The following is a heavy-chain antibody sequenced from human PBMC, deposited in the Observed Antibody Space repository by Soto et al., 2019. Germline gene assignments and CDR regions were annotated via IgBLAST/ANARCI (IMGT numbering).Heavy chain of an antibody. V-gene: IGHV4-59*01. J-gene: IGHJ3*02. CDR1: GGSISSYY. CDR3: ARVPDYDIFTARAFAI. D-gene: IGHD3-9*01. Sequence: SETLSLTCTVSGGSISSYYWSWIRQPPGKGLEWIGYIYYSGSTNYNPSLKSRVTISVDTSKNQFSLKLSSVTAADTAVYYCARVPDYDIFTARAFAIWGQGTMVTVSS. CDR2: IYYSGST.